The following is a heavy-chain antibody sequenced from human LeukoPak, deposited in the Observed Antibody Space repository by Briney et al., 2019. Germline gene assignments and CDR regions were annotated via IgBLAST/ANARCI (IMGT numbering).Heavy chain of an antibody. J-gene: IGHJ6*03. Sequence: PGGSLRLSCAASGFTFSHSAMSWVRQAPGKGLEWISTISGSGSDTNYADSVRGRLIISRDNSKNTLFLQMNSLRAADTAVYYCAKDRDSSSWYSYYYYYMDVWGKGTTVTISS. CDR1: GFTFSHSA. D-gene: IGHD6-13*01. CDR2: ISGSGSDT. V-gene: IGHV3-23*01. CDR3: AKDRDSSSWYSYYYYYMDV.